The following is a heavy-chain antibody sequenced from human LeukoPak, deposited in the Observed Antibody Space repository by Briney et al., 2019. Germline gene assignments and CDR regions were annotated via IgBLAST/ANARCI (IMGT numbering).Heavy chain of an antibody. V-gene: IGHV1-3*01. Sequence: GASVKVSCKASGYTFTSYAMHWVRQAPGERLEWMGWINAGNGNTKYSQKFQGRVTITRDTSASTVYMELSSLRSEDTAVYYCAREYHYDFWSGPRGWFDPWGQGTLVTVSS. CDR2: INAGNGNT. D-gene: IGHD3-3*01. CDR1: GYTFTSYA. J-gene: IGHJ5*02. CDR3: AREYHYDFWSGPRGWFDP.